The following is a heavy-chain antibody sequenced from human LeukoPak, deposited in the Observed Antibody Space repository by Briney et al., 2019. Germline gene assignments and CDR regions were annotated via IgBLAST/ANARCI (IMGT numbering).Heavy chain of an antibody. CDR2: ISSSSSYI. D-gene: IGHD6-13*01. CDR3: AREGSSSWDDAFDI. J-gene: IGHJ3*02. V-gene: IGHV3-21*01. CDR1: GFTFSSYS. Sequence: GGSLRLSCAASGFTFSSYSMNWVRQAPGRGLEWVSSISSSSSYIYYADSVKGRFTISRDNAKNSLYLQMNSLRAEDTAVYYCAREGSSSWDDAFDIWGQGTTVTVSS.